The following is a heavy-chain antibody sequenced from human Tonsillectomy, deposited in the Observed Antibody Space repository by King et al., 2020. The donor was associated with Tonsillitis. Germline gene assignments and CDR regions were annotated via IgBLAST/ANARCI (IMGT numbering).Heavy chain of an antibody. CDR3: SRPLSQFQWLVPDS. CDR1: GFTFSSYS. J-gene: IGHJ4*02. CDR2: ISSSSTFL. D-gene: IGHD6-19*01. Sequence: VQLVESGGGLVKPGGSLRLSCAASGFTFSSYSMNWVRQAPGKGLEWVSSISSSSTFLYYAAPVKGRFTISRDNAKNSLYLQMNSLRAEDTAVYYCSRPLSQFQWLVPDSWGQGTLVTVSS. V-gene: IGHV3-21*01.